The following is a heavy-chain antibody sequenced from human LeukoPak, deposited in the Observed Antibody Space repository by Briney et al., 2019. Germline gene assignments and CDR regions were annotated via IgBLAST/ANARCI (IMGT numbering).Heavy chain of an antibody. D-gene: IGHD3-16*01. CDR3: ARKRGSYNSFDI. J-gene: IGHJ3*02. Sequence: PGGSLRLSCAASGLTFISYWMSWVRQAPGKGLEWVANIKQDGSEKYYVDSVKGRFTISRDNAKNSLYLQMNSLRAEDTTVYYCARKRGSYNSFDIWGQGAMVTVSS. CDR1: GLTFISYW. CDR2: IKQDGSEK. V-gene: IGHV3-7*01.